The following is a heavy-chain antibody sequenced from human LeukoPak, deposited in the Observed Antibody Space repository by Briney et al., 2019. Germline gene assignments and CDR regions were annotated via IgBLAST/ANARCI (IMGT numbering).Heavy chain of an antibody. D-gene: IGHD2-2*01. J-gene: IGHJ4*02. Sequence: SQTLSLTCAVSGGSISSGGYSWSWIRQPPGKGLEWIGYIYHSGSTYYNPSLKSRVTISVDRSKNQFSLKLSSVTAADTAVYYCARAPSSTSERDLYYFDYWGQGTLVTVSS. V-gene: IGHV4-30-2*01. CDR3: ARAPSSTSERDLYYFDY. CDR2: IYHSGST. CDR1: GGSISSGGYS.